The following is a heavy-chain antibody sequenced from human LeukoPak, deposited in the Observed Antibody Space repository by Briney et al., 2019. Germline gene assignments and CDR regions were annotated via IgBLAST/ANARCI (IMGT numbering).Heavy chain of an antibody. J-gene: IGHJ6*03. CDR2: IKQDGSEK. Sequence: GGSLRLSCAASGFTFSSYAMSWVRQAPGKGLEWVANIKQDGSEKYYVDSVKGRFTISRDNAKNSLYLQMNSLGAEDTAVYYCARRGNYDDIGDYYMGVWGKGTTVTVSS. CDR3: ARRGNYDDIGDYYMGV. V-gene: IGHV3-7*01. D-gene: IGHD3-22*01. CDR1: GFTFSSYA.